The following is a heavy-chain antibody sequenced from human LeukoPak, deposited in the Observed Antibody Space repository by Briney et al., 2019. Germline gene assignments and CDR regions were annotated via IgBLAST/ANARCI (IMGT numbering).Heavy chain of an antibody. D-gene: IGHD3-16*02. Sequence: SETLSLTCIVSGYSISSGYYWGWIRQPPGKGLEWIGSIYHSGSTYSNPSLKSRVTISVDTSKNQFSLNLSSVTAADTAMYYCARDDRRTYYMDVWGKGTTVTVSS. V-gene: IGHV4-38-2*02. CDR1: GYSISSGYY. CDR3: ARDDRRTYYMDV. J-gene: IGHJ6*03. CDR2: IYHSGST.